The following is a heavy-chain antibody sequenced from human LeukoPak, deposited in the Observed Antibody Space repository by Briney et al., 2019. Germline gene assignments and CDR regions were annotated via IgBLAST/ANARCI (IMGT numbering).Heavy chain of an antibody. V-gene: IGHV3-21*01. CDR3: ARGLYSSGWYPPHDY. D-gene: IGHD6-19*01. J-gene: IGHJ4*02. CDR1: GFTFSGYN. CDR2: ISSSSSYI. Sequence: GGSLRLSCAASGFTFSGYNMNWVRQAPGKGLEGVSSISSSSSYIYHADSVKGRFTISRDNAKNSLYLQMNSLRAEDTAVYYCARGLYSSGWYPPHDYWGQGTLVTVSS.